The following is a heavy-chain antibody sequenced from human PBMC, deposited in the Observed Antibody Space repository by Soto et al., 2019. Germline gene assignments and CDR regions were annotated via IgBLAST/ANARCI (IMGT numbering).Heavy chain of an antibody. Sequence: TLSLTGTVSGGCISSDGYYWSWIRQHPGKGLEWIGYIYYSGITYYNPSLRSRATISVDTSKNQFSLKLSSVTAADTAVYYCARDTAAIGQFDPWGQGTLVTVSS. CDR3: ARDTAAIGQFDP. V-gene: IGHV4-31*03. J-gene: IGHJ5*02. CDR1: GGCISSDGYY. D-gene: IGHD5-18*01. CDR2: IYYSGIT.